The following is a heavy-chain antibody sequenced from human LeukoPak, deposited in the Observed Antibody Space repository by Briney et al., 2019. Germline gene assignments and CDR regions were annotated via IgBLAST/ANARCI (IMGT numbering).Heavy chain of an antibody. CDR3: AKGEGYDILGRGAFDI. V-gene: IGHV3-30-3*01. CDR1: GFTFSSYA. Sequence: GSLRLSCAASGFTFSSYAMHWVRQAPGKGLEWVAVISYDGSNKYYADSVKGRFTISRDNSKNTLYLQMNSLRAEDTAVYYCAKGEGYDILGRGAFDIWGQGTMVTVSS. CDR2: ISYDGSNK. D-gene: IGHD3-9*01. J-gene: IGHJ3*02.